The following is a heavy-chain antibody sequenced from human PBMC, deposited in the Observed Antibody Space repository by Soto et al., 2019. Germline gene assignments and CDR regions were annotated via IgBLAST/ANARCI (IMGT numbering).Heavy chain of an antibody. J-gene: IGHJ4*01. Sequence: ASVKVSCKASGYTLSAFYIHWFRQASGEGLQWMGVFNPRSGATEYVQKFQGRVTLTGDTPTSTVNMELSSLRSDDTATYYCSRGWTEFDIFTAYIMVDFWGHGTLVTVSS. V-gene: IGHV1-46*03. CDR3: SRGWTEFDIFTAYIMVDF. CDR1: GYTLSAFY. D-gene: IGHD3-9*01. CDR2: FNPRSGAT.